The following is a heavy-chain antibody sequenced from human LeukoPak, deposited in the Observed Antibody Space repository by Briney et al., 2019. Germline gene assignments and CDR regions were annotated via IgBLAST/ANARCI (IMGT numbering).Heavy chain of an antibody. D-gene: IGHD6-13*01. J-gene: IGHJ4*02. CDR3: ARAPVIAAAGIFDY. CDR1: GGTFSSYA. CDR2: IIPILGIA. Sequence: GASVKVSCKASGGTFSSYAISWVRQAPGQGLEWMGRIIPILGIANYAQKFQGRVTITADKPTSTAYMELSSLRSEDTAVYYCARAPVIAAAGIFDYWGQGTLVTVSS. V-gene: IGHV1-69*04.